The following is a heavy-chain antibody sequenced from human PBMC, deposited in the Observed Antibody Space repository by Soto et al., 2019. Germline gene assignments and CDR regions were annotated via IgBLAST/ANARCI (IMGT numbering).Heavy chain of an antibody. D-gene: IGHD2-21*02. V-gene: IGHV1-2*04. CDR1: GYTFTGYY. Sequence: ASVKVSCKASGYTFTGYYMHWVRQPPGQGLEWMGWINPNSGGTNYAQKFQGWVTMTRDTSISTAYMELSRLRSDDTAVYYCARAKGGDSLDAFDIWGQGTMVTVSS. CDR2: INPNSGGT. CDR3: ARAKGGDSLDAFDI. J-gene: IGHJ3*02.